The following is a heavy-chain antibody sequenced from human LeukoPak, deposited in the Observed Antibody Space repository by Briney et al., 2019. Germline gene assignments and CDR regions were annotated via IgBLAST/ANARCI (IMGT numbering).Heavy chain of an antibody. J-gene: IGHJ4*02. Sequence: MSSETLSLTCAVYGGSFSDYSWNWIRQPPGKGLEWIGEINHSGSTNYNPSLKSRVTISVATSKNQFSLKLSSVTAADTAVYYCARVVDHDYGDYYLDYWGQGTLVTVSS. CDR2: INHSGST. CDR1: GGSFSDYS. D-gene: IGHD4-17*01. CDR3: ARVVDHDYGDYYLDY. V-gene: IGHV4-34*01.